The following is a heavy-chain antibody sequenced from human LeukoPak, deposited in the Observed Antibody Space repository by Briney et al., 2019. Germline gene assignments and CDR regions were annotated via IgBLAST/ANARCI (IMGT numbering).Heavy chain of an antibody. CDR2: IKQDGSEK. V-gene: IGHV3-7*01. Sequence: GGSLTLSCAASGFTFSSYWMSWVRQAPGKGLEWVAKIKQDGSEKYYVDSVKGRFTISRDNAKNSLYLQMNSLRSEDTAVYYCARDWRGGYLVDWRQGTLVTVTS. CDR3: ARDWRGGYLVD. D-gene: IGHD3-22*01. J-gene: IGHJ4*02. CDR1: GFTFSSYW.